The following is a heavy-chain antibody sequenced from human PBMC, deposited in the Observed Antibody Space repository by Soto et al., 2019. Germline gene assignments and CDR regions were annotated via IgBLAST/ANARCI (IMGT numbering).Heavy chain of an antibody. J-gene: IGHJ4*02. CDR2: ISGSGGST. V-gene: IGHV3-23*01. CDR3: AKDRVPDFDY. Sequence: EVQLLESGGGLVQPGGSLRPSCAASGFTFSSYAMSWVRQAPGKGLEWVSAISGSGGSTYYADYVKGRFTNSRDNSKNTLYLQMNSLRAEDTAVYYCAKDRVPDFDYRGQGTLVTVSS. CDR1: GFTFSSYA.